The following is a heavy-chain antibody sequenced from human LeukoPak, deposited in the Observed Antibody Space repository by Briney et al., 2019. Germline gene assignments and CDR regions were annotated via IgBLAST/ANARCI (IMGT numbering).Heavy chain of an antibody. V-gene: IGHV3-9*01. Sequence: PGGSLRLSCAASGFTFSSYAMSWVRQAPGKGLEWISYISWNGGSIDYADSVKGRFTISRDNAKNSLYLQMNSLRTEDTALYYCAKDLSRWGSYRSDAFDIWGQGTMVTVSS. D-gene: IGHD3-16*02. J-gene: IGHJ3*02. CDR3: AKDLSRWGSYRSDAFDI. CDR1: GFTFSSYA. CDR2: ISWNGGSI.